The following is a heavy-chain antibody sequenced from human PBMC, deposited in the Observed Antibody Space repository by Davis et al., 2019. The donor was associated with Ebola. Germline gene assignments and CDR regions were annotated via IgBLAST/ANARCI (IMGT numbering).Heavy chain of an antibody. V-gene: IGHV3-48*02. D-gene: IGHD4-17*01. J-gene: IGHJ6*02. CDR1: GFTFSSYS. CDR3: AREAVTTFYGMDV. CDR2: ISSSSSTI. Sequence: GESPNIPCAASGFTFSSYSMNWVRQAPGKGLEWVSYISSSSSTIYYADSVKGRFTISRDNAKNSLYLQMNSLRDEDTAVYYCAREAVTTFYGMDVWGQGTTVTVSS.